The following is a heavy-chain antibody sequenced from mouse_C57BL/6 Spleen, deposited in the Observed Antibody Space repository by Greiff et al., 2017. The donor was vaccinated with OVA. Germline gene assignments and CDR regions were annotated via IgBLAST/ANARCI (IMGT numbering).Heavy chain of an antibody. J-gene: IGHJ2*01. D-gene: IGHD2-14*01. CDR2: ISDGGSYT. CDR3: ARGYFYFDY. V-gene: IGHV5-4*01. CDR1: GFTFSSYA. Sequence: DVHLVESGGGLVKPGGSLKLSCAASGFTFSSYAMSWVRQTPEKRLEWVATISDGGSYTYYPDNVKGRFTISRDNAKNNLYLQMSHLKSEDTAMYYCARGYFYFDYWGQGTTLTVSS.